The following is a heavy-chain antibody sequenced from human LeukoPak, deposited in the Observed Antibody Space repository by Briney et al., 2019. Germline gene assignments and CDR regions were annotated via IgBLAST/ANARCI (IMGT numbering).Heavy chain of an antibody. J-gene: IGHJ4*02. CDR2: IYHSGST. D-gene: IGHD3-10*01. V-gene: IGHV4-30-2*01. Sequence: PSETLSLTCAVSGGSISSGGYSWSWIRQPPGKGLEWIGYIYHSGSTYYNPSLKSRVTISVDRSKNQFSLKLSSVTAADTAAYYCARARSGSYYDYWGQGTLVTVSS. CDR1: GGSISSGGYS. CDR3: ARARSGSYYDY.